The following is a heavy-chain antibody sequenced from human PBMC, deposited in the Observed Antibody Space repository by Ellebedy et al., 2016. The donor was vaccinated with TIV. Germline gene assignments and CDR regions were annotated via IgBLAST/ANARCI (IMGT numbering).Heavy chain of an antibody. CDR2: TCYWSKWYT. J-gene: IGHJ3*02. V-gene: IGHV6-1*01. Sequence: LRLSCALSGASVSSNSATWNWIRQSPSSGLEWPGRTCYWSKWYTDYAVSVKSRIIISADTSKNQFSLQLNSRTPEDTAVYYCARGSLWYGAESVSSFNIWGQGTMVTVSS. CDR3: ARGSLWYGAESVSSFNI. D-gene: IGHD3-10*01. CDR1: GASVSSNSAT.